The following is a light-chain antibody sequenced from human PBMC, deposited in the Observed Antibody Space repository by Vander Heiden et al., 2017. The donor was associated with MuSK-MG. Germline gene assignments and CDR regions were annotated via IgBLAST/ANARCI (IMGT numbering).Light chain of an antibody. J-gene: IGKJ1*01. Sequence: DIQMTQSPSSLSASVGDRVTITCRASQSISSYLNWYQQKPGKAPKLLIYAASSLQSGVPSRFSGSGSGTDFTLTISSLQPEDFATYYCQQNYSTPWTFGQGTKVEI. CDR1: QSISSY. CDR3: QQNYSTPWT. CDR2: AAS. V-gene: IGKV1-39*01.